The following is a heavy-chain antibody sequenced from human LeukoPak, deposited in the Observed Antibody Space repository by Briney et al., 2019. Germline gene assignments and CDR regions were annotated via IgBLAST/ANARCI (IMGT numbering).Heavy chain of an antibody. CDR3: AKDPIRGVRPYYFSS. CDR2: IHYDGSNK. V-gene: IGHV3-30*02. Sequence: AGGSLRLSCAASGFTFSSYGMQWVRQAPGKGLEWVAFIHYDGSNKYYANSVKGRFTISRDNSKNTLYLHINSLRAEDTAVYYCAKDPIRGVRPYYFSSWGQGTLVTVSS. CDR1: GFTFSSYG. J-gene: IGHJ4*02. D-gene: IGHD3-10*01.